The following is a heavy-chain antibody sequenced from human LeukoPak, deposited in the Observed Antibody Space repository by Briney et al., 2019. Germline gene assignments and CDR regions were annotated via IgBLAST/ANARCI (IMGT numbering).Heavy chain of an antibody. Sequence: GGSLRFSCAASGFTFSSYGMHWVRQAPGKGLEWVAVISYDGSNKYYADSVKGRFTTSRDNSKNTLYLQMNSLRAEDTAVYYCAKITEWLSPYYYGMDVWGQGTTVTVSS. J-gene: IGHJ6*02. D-gene: IGHD3-3*01. CDR3: AKITEWLSPYYYGMDV. CDR2: ISYDGSNK. CDR1: GFTFSSYG. V-gene: IGHV3-30*18.